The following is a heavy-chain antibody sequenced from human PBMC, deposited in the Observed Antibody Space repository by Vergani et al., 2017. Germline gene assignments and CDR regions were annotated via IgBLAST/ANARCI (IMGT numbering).Heavy chain of an antibody. CDR3: ASNCGGTSWNAFDI. CDR1: GFTFSNAW. Sequence: EVQLVESGGGLVKPGGSLRLSCAASGFTFSNAWMSWVRQAPGKGLEWVGRIKSKNDGGTTDYAAPGKGRFTISRDNSKNTLYLQMGSLRAEDMAVYYCASNCGGTSWNAFDIWGQGTMVTVSS. D-gene: IGHD2-2*01. CDR2: IKSKNDGGTT. V-gene: IGHV3-15*01. J-gene: IGHJ3*02.